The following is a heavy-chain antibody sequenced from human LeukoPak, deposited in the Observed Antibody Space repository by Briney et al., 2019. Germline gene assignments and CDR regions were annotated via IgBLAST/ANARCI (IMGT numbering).Heavy chain of an antibody. D-gene: IGHD2-15*01. J-gene: IGHJ4*02. Sequence: ASVKVCCRASGYSFTDYYIHWVRQAPGQGLEWMGWINPNNGDTNYAQKFQGRVTMTRDTSISTAYMELNRLRSDDTAIYYCARDGGEKSFDSWGQGALVTVSS. V-gene: IGHV1-2*02. CDR3: ARDGGEKSFDS. CDR1: GYSFTDYY. CDR2: INPNNGDT.